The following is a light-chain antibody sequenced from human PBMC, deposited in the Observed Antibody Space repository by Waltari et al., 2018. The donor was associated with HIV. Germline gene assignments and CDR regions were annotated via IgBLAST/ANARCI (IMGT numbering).Light chain of an antibody. CDR1: NSNLGRNY. Sequence: QSVLTPPPSASGTPGQRATISCFGSNSNLGRNYMHWDQHLPGMAPQLLIDKTNQRPAGFTDRLPGSKSGTSASRAIRGLRSEDEADYYCAAWDDRLNLVFGGGTKLTVL. V-gene: IGLV1-47*01. CDR3: AAWDDRLNLV. J-gene: IGLJ2*01. CDR2: KTN.